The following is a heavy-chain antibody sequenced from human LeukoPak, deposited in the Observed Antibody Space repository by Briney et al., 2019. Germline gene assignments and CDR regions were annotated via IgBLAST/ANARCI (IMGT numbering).Heavy chain of an antibody. CDR3: ARKRSSPRRSVMSYYYMDV. J-gene: IGHJ6*03. CDR2: IYYSGST. Sequence: SETLSLTCTVSGGSISSSSYYWGWIRQPPGKGLEWIGSIYYSGSTYYNPSLKSRVTISVDTSKTQFSLKLSSVTAADTAVYYCARKRSSPRRSVMSYYYMDVWGKGTTVTVSS. CDR1: GGSISSSSYY. D-gene: IGHD3-16*01. V-gene: IGHV4-39*07.